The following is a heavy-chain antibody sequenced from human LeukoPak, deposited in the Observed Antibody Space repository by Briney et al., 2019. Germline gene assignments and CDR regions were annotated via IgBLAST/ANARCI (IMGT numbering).Heavy chain of an antibody. CDR3: ARDLGSYSSGWYMGFDY. V-gene: IGHV3-48*01. CDR2: ISGTSNTI. D-gene: IGHD6-19*01. J-gene: IGHJ4*02. Sequence: GGTLRLSCAASGFTFSTYGMNWVRQAPGKGLEWVSYISGTSNTIYYADSVKGRFTVSRDNAKNSLYLQMNSLRAEDTAIYYCARDLGSYSSGWYMGFDYWGQGTLVTVSS. CDR1: GFTFSTYG.